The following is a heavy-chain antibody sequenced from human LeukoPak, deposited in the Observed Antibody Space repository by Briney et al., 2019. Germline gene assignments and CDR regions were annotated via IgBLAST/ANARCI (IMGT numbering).Heavy chain of an antibody. CDR1: GSTFSSYW. CDR2: IKQDGSEK. J-gene: IGHJ4*02. D-gene: IGHD6-13*01. CDR3: ARSISSSWYGGDY. Sequence: GGSLRLSCAASGSTFSSYWMSWVRQAPGKGLEWVANIKQDGSEKYYVDSVKGRFTISRDNAKNSLYLQMNSLRAEDTAVYYCARSISSSWYGGDYWGQGTLVTVSS. V-gene: IGHV3-7*01.